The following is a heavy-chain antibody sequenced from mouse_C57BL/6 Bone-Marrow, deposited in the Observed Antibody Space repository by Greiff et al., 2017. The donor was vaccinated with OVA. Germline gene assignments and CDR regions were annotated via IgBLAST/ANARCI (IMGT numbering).Heavy chain of an antibody. CDR2: INPYNGDT. J-gene: IGHJ1*03. CDR1: GYSFTGYF. D-gene: IGHD1-1*01. V-gene: IGHV1-20*01. Sequence: VKLQESGPELVKPGDSVKISCKASGYSFTGYFMNWVMQSHGKSLEWIGRINPYNGDTFYNQKFKGKATLTVDKSSSTAHMELRSLTSEDSAVYYCARYSSSYWYFDVWGTGTTVTVSS. CDR3: ARYSSSYWYFDV.